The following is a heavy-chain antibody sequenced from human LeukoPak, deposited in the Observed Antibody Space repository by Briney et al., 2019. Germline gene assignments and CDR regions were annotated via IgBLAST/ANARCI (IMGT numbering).Heavy chain of an antibody. CDR3: ASYDYYFDY. J-gene: IGHJ4*02. D-gene: IGHD3-22*01. CDR2: INHSGST. Sequence: PSETLSLTCAVYGGSFSGFYWGWIRQPPGKGLEWIGEINHSGSTNYNPALKSRVTISVDTSKNQFSLKLSSVTAADTAVYYCASYDYYFDYWGQGTLVTVSS. CDR1: GGSFSGFY. V-gene: IGHV4-34*01.